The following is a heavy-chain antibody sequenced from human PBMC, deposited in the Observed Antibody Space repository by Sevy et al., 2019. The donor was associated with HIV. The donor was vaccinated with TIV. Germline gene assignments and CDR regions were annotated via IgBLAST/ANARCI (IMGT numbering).Heavy chain of an antibody. J-gene: IGHJ4*02. CDR2: INQDGSEK. V-gene: IGHV3-7*01. CDR1: GFTWSNYW. CDR3: ARGNRSCHGAVCYFLFDY. D-gene: IGHD2-21*01. Sequence: GGSLRLSCAGSGFTWSNYWMTWVRQAPWKGLEWVANINQDGSEKDCVDSVKGRFTISRDDAKNSLFLQLNSLRAEDAALYYCARGNRSCHGAVCYFLFDYWGQGTLVTVSS.